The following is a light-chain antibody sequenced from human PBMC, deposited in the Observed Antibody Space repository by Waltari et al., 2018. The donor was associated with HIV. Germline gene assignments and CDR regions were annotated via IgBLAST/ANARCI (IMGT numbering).Light chain of an antibody. CDR1: QSVSSY. Sequence: EIVLTQSPATLSLSPGERATLSCRASQSVSSYLAWYQQKPGQAPRLLIYDASNRATGIPARFSASESGTDFILTISSLEPEDFAVYYCQQRSNWPPKYTFGQGTKLEIK. CDR2: DAS. J-gene: IGKJ2*01. V-gene: IGKV3-11*01. CDR3: QQRSNWPPKYT.